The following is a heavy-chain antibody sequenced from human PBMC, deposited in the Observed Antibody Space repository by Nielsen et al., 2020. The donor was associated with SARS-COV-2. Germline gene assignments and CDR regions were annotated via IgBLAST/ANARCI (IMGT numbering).Heavy chain of an antibody. J-gene: IGHJ2*01. V-gene: IGHV3-9*01. CDR1: GFTFDDYA. CDR2: ISWNSGSI. D-gene: IGHD3-10*01. CDR3: AKDMGPVIWYFDL. Sequence: GGSLRLSCAASGFTFDDYAMHWVRQAPGKGLEWVSGISWNSGSIGYADSVKGRFTISRDNAKNSLYLQMNSLGAEDTALYYCAKDMGPVIWYFDLWGRGTLVTVSS.